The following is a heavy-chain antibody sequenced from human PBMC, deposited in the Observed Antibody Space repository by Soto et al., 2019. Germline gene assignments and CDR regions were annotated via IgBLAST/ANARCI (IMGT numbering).Heavy chain of an antibody. CDR1: GGTFSSDA. CDR2: IIPIFGTA. J-gene: IGHJ6*02. V-gene: IGHV1-69*13. D-gene: IGHD4-17*01. CDR3: ARGRTTSYGMDV. Sequence: SSVKVSFKASGGTFSSDAISWVLQAPGQGLEWMGGIIPIFGTANYAQKFQGRVTITADGSTSTAYMELSSLRSEDTAVYYCARGRTTSYGMDVWGQGTTVTVSS.